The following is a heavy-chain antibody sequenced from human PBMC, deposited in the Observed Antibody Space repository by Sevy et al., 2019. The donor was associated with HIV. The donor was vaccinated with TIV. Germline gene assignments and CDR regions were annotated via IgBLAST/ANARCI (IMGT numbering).Heavy chain of an antibody. CDR1: KFPFRSNG. CDR3: AKDLRVVIPAAMQPADL. Sequence: GSLRLSCVASKFPFRSNGFHWVRQPPGKGLEWLSYINFDGSDRKYADSVKGRFTVSRDNSKNTLYLQMNSLRAEDTAVYYCAKDLRVVIPAAMQPADLWGQGTLVTVSS. J-gene: IGHJ5*02. D-gene: IGHD2-2*01. V-gene: IGHV3-30*02. CDR2: INFDGSDR.